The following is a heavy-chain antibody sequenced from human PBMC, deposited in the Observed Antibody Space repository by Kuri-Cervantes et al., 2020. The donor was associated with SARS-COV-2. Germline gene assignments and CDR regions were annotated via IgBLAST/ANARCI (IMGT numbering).Heavy chain of an antibody. V-gene: IGHV1-69*05. D-gene: IGHD2-2*02. CDR3: ARDRGPGQLLYSAFRWFDP. CDR1: GGTFSSYA. J-gene: IGHJ5*02. CDR2: IIPIFGTA. Sequence: SVKVSCKASGGTFSSYAISWVRQAPGQGLEWMGGIIPIFGTANYAQKFQGRVTITTDESTCTAYMELSSLRSEDTAVYYCARDRGPGQLLYSAFRWFDPWGQGTLVTVSS.